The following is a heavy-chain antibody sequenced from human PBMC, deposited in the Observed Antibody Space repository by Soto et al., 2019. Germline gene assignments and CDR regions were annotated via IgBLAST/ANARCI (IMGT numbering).Heavy chain of an antibody. D-gene: IGHD1-26*01. Sequence: ASVKVSCKTSGYTFSAYYIDWERRAPGREFQWLGWINPSNGITTVSEFFQGRITMTRDTSTNTVHMELNRLTSDDTALYYSMRGGWGGSLIDYWGQGTQVTVSS. V-gene: IGHV1-2*02. CDR3: MRGGWGGSLIDY. CDR2: INPSNGIT. CDR1: GYTFSAYY. J-gene: IGHJ4*02.